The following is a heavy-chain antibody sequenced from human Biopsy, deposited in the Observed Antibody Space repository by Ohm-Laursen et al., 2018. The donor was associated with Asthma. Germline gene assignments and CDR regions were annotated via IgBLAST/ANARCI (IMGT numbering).Heavy chain of an antibody. CDR1: GFTFSKYG. CDR3: ARGIYDMDV. V-gene: IGHV3-33*01. J-gene: IGHJ6*02. CDR2: IWNDGNKN. Sequence: SLRLSCAASGFTFSKYGMHWVRQAPGKGLEWVALIWNDGNKNYYADSVKGRFTISRENSKNMLYLQMNSLRAEDTAVYFCARGIYDMDVRGPGTTVTVSS.